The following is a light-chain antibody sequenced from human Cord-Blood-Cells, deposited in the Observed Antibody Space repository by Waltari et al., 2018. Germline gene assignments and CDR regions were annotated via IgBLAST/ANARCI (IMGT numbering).Light chain of an antibody. CDR3: SSYTSSSTVV. J-gene: IGLJ2*01. V-gene: IGLV2-14*01. CDR1: SSDVGGYNY. CDR2: EVS. Sequence: QSALPQPASVSGSPGQSITISCTGTSSDVGGYNYFSWYQQHPGKAPKLMIYEVSNRPSGVSNRFSGSKSGNTASLTISGLQAEDEADYYCSSYTSSSTVVFGGGTKLTVL.